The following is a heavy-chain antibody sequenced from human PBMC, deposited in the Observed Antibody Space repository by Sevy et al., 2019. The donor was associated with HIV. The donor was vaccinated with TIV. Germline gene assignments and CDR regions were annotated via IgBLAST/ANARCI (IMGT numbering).Heavy chain of an antibody. J-gene: IGHJ4*02. D-gene: IGHD5-18*01. CDR3: ARESWNTDLDY. Sequence: GGSLRLSCAGSGFIFSDYYMSWIRQAPGKGLEWISYISSTRDRTTHYADSVKGRFTISRENAKNSLYLQMNSLRVEDTAVYYCARESWNTDLDYWGQGTLVTVSS. CDR2: ISSTRDRTT. CDR1: GFIFSDYY. V-gene: IGHV3-11*01.